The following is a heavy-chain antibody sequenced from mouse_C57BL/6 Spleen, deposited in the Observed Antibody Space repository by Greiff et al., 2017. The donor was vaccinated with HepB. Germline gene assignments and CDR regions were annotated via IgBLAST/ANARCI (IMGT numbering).Heavy chain of an antibody. Sequence: QVQLQQSGAELVKPGASVKLSCKASGYTFTSYWMQWVKQRPGQGLEWIGEIDPSDSYTNYNQKFKGKATLTVDTSSSTAYMQLSSPTSEDSAVYCCASHYEYDSWFAYWGQGTLVTVSA. CDR2: IDPSDSYT. D-gene: IGHD2-4*01. CDR1: GYTFTSYW. J-gene: IGHJ3*01. V-gene: IGHV1-50*01. CDR3: ASHYEYDSWFAY.